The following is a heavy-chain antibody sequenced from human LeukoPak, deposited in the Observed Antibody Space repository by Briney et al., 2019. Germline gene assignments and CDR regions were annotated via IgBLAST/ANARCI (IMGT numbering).Heavy chain of an antibody. D-gene: IGHD4-17*01. CDR1: GGSISSSSYY. CDR2: IYYSGIT. CDR3: AREGATVTYDY. Sequence: SETLSLXCTVSGGSISSSSYYWVWIRQPPGKGLEWIGSIYYSGITYYNPSLKSRVTISVDTSKNQFSLKLSSVTAADTAVYYSAREGATVTYDYWGQGTLVTVSS. V-gene: IGHV4-39*02. J-gene: IGHJ4*02.